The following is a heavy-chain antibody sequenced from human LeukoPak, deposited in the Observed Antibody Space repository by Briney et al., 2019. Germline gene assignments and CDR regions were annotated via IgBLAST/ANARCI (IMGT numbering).Heavy chain of an antibody. V-gene: IGHV3-20*04. CDR3: ARGYCSGGSCYRPPYFDY. CDR2: INWNGGST. J-gene: IGHJ4*02. Sequence: GGSLRLSCAASGVTFDDYGMSWVSQAPGKGLEWVSGINWNGGSTGYADSVKGRFTISRDNAKDSQYLQMNSLRAEDTPLYYCARGYCSGGSCYRPPYFDYWGQGTLVTVSS. CDR1: GVTFDDYG. D-gene: IGHD2-15*01.